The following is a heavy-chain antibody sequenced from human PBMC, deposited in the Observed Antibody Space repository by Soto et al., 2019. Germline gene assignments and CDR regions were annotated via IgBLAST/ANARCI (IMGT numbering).Heavy chain of an antibody. V-gene: IGHV1-8*02. J-gene: IGHJ4*02. D-gene: IGHD6-19*01. CDR1: GYTFTSYY. CDR3: ARQERAVAGIGGDY. CDR2: MNPNSGNT. Sequence: ASVKVSCKASGYTFTSYYMHWVRQATGQGLEWMGWMNPNSGNTGYAQKFQGRVTMTRNTSISTAYMELSSLRSEDTAVYYCARQERAVAGIGGDYWGQGTLVTVSS.